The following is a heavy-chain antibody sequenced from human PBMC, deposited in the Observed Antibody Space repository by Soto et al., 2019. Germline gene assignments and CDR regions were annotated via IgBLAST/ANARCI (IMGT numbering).Heavy chain of an antibody. CDR2: IWYDGSNK. CDR1: GFTFSSYC. Sequence: GGSLRLSCAASGFTFSSYCMHWVRQAPGKGLEWVAVIWYDGSNKYYADSVKGRFTISRDNSKNTLYLQMNSLRAEDTAVYYCARDAGKRAYALTYMDVWGKGTTVTVSS. J-gene: IGHJ6*03. CDR3: ARDAGKRAYALTYMDV. D-gene: IGHD2-8*01. V-gene: IGHV3-33*01.